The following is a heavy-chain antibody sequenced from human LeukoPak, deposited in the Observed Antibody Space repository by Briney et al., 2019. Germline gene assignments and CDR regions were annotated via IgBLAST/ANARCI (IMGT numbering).Heavy chain of an antibody. CDR1: GYSFTSYW. CDR2: IYPGDSDT. J-gene: IGHJ4*02. Sequence: GESLKISCKGSGYSFTSYWIGWVRQMPGKGLEWMGIIYPGDSDTRYSPSFQGQVTISADKSISTAYLQWSSLKASDTAMYYCARSLGYCSSTSCFAGDYWGQGTLVTVSS. CDR3: ARSLGYCSSTSCFAGDY. D-gene: IGHD2-2*01. V-gene: IGHV5-51*01.